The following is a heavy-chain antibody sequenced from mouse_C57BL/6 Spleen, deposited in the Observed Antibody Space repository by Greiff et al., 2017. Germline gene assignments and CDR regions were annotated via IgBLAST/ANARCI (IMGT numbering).Heavy chain of an antibody. Sequence: QVQLQQSGAELVRPGTSVKMSCKASGYTFTNYWIGWAKQRPGHGLEWIGDIYPGGGYTNYNEKFKGKATLTADKSSSTAYMQFSSLTSEDSAIYYCAGTYCGSRERGFAYWGQGTLVTVSA. J-gene: IGHJ3*01. V-gene: IGHV1-63*01. CDR1: GYTFTNYW. D-gene: IGHD1-1*01. CDR2: IYPGGGYT. CDR3: AGTYCGSRERGFAY.